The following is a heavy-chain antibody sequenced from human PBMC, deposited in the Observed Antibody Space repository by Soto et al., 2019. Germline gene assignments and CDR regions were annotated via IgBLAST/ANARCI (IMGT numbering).Heavy chain of an antibody. D-gene: IGHD2-2*01. V-gene: IGHV1-18*01. CDR1: GYSFTNYD. J-gene: IGHJ4*02. Sequence: ASVKVSCKASGYSFTNYDTSWVRQAPGQGLEWMGWISPYNGDTNYAQKLQGRVTMTTDTSTSTAYMELRSLRSDDTAVYYCARYCSSTSCDHYFDYWGQGTLVTVPS. CDR2: ISPYNGDT. CDR3: ARYCSSTSCDHYFDY.